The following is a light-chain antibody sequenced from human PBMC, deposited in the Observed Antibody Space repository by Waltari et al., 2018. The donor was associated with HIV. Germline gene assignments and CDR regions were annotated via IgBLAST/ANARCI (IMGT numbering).Light chain of an antibody. J-gene: IGLJ2*01. V-gene: IGLV1-51*01. CDR2: DNH. CDR3: GTWDTSLNAGV. CDR1: TPNIGNNF. Sequence: QSVLTQPPAVSAAPGQKVTISCSGTTPNIGNNFVSWYQKLPGTAPKRLIFDNHKRPSGVSDRFSASKAATSATLDITGLHTGDEAEYYCGTWDTSLNAGVFGGGTKVSVL.